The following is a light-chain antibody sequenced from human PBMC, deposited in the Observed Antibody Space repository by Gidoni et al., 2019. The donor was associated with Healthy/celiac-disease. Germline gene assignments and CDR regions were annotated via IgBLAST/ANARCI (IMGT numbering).Light chain of an antibody. CDR3: QQYNNWPQT. Sequence: EIVRTQSPATLSVSPGERATLSCRASQSVSSTLAWYQQKPGQAPRLLIYGASTRATGIPAMFSGSGSGTEFTLTISSLQSEDFAVYYCQQYNNWPQTFGQGTKVEIK. J-gene: IGKJ1*01. CDR2: GAS. CDR1: QSVSST. V-gene: IGKV3-15*01.